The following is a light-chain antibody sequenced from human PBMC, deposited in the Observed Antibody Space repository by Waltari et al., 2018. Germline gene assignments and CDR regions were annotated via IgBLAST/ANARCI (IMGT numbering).Light chain of an antibody. CDR2: NNN. CDR1: SSNIGSNY. V-gene: IGLV1-44*01. Sequence: QSVLTQAPSASGTPGQRVTISCLGSSSNIGSNYVNWYQQLPGTAPKLLIYNNNPRPSGVPDRFSGSKSGTSASLAISGLQSADEADYCCSAWDDSLNAWVFGGGARLTVL. J-gene: IGLJ3*02. CDR3: SAWDDSLNAWV.